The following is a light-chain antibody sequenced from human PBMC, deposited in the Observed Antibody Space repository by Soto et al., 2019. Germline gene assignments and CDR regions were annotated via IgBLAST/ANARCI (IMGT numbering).Light chain of an antibody. CDR1: QSITSSD. J-gene: IGKJ1*01. CDR3: QQYGSPLWT. V-gene: IGKV3-20*01. CDR2: GTI. Sequence: EIGLTQSPGTLSLSPGERATLSCRSSQSITSSDLAWYQQKPGLAPRLLIAGTISRATGIPYRFSDSGSGTDFTLTISRLEPEDFAVYYCQQYGSPLWTFGQGTKVEIK.